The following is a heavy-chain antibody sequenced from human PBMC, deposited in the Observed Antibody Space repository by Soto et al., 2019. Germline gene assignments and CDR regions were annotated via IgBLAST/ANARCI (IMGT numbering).Heavy chain of an antibody. Sequence: SGPTPGNPTQPLTLTCTFSWFSIRTTELGVGWIRQPPGKALEWLALIYWDDDKRYSPSLKSRLTITKDTSKNQVVLTMTDMDSVDTATYYCAHRLGSTGAKGLDYWGQGTPVTVSS. CDR3: AHRLGSTGAKGLDY. D-gene: IGHD1-7*01. V-gene: IGHV2-5*02. CDR2: IYWDDDK. J-gene: IGHJ4*02. CDR1: WFSIRTTELG.